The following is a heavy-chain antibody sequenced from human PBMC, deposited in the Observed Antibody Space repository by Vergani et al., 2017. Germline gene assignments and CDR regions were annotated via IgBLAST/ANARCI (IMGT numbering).Heavy chain of an antibody. CDR1: GFTFSNYW. D-gene: IGHD5-18*01. J-gene: IGHJ4*02. CDR2: LNEGGRQK. V-gene: IGHV3-7*01. Sequence: EVQLVESGGGLVKPGGSLRLSCAASGFTFSNYWMSWVRQAPGKGLEWVANLNEGGRQKYYVDSVKGRFSISRDNAKNSLYLQMNSLRAEDTAVYYCARDGASAMVEWDFWGQGTLVTVSS. CDR3: ARDGASAMVEWDF.